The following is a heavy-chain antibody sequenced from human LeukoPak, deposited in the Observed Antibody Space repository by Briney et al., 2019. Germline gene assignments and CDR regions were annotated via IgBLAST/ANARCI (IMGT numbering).Heavy chain of an antibody. Sequence: SSETLSLTCTVSGGSISSSSYYWGWIRQPPGKGLEWIGSIYYSGSTYYNPSLKSRVTISVDTSKNQFSLKLSSVTAADTAVYYCARGLTLRYCSSTSCPVRYNWFDPWGQGTLVTVSS. J-gene: IGHJ5*02. CDR1: GGSISSSSYY. CDR2: IYYSGST. D-gene: IGHD2-2*01. V-gene: IGHV4-39*07. CDR3: ARGLTLRYCSSTSCPVRYNWFDP.